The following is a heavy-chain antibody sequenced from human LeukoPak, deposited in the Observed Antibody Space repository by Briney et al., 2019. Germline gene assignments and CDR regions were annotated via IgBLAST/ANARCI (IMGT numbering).Heavy chain of an antibody. V-gene: IGHV4-39*07. J-gene: IGHJ3*02. CDR1: GGSISSSSYY. Sequence: SETPSLTCTVSGGSISSSSYYWGWIRQPPGKGLEWIGSIYYSGSTYYNPSLKSRVTISVDTSKNQFSLKLSSVTAADTAAYYCAREVLRGYYDSSGYSTDAFDIWGQGTMVTVSS. CDR2: IYYSGST. D-gene: IGHD3-22*01. CDR3: AREVLRGYYDSSGYSTDAFDI.